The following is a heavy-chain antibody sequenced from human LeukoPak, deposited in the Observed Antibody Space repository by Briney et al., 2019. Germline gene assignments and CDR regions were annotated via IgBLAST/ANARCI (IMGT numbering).Heavy chain of an antibody. J-gene: IGHJ4*02. Sequence: PGGSLRLSCAASGFTFSDYYMSWIRQAPGKGLEWVSYISSSGSTIYYADSVKGRFTISRDNAKNSLYLQMNSLRAEDTAVYYCARVPGLLPAAISRNAELDYWGQGTLVTVSS. CDR2: ISSSGSTI. D-gene: IGHD2-2*02. CDR1: GFTFSDYY. CDR3: ARVPGLLPAAISRNAELDY. V-gene: IGHV3-11*01.